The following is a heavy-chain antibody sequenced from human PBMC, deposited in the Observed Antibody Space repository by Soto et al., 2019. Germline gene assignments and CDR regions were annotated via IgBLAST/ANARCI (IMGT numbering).Heavy chain of an antibody. CDR2: ISGSGGST. CDR3: ATSPHYDILTGYYNVGALDI. J-gene: IGHJ3*02. V-gene: IGHV3-23*01. CDR1: GFTFSSYA. D-gene: IGHD3-9*01. Sequence: EVQLLESGGGLVQPGGSLRLSCAASGFTFSSYAMSWVRQAPGKGLEWVSAISGSGGSTYYADSVKGRFTISRDNSKNTLYLQMNSLRAEDTAVYYCATSPHYDILTGYYNVGALDIWGQGTMVTVSS.